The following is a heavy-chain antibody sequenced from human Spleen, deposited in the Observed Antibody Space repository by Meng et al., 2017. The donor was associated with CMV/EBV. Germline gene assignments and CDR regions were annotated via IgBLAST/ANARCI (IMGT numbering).Heavy chain of an antibody. CDR1: SDTLTGSY. Sequence: ASVKVSCKASSDTLTGSYLHWVRQAPGQGLEWMGWIKYNTGDTKYAEKFQGRVTMTRDTSITTTYMELSSLRSDDTAVYYCAAVPYYYGSGGLAFDPWGQGTLVTVSS. CDR3: AAVPYYYGSGGLAFDP. J-gene: IGHJ5*02. V-gene: IGHV1-2*02. D-gene: IGHD3-10*01. CDR2: IKYNTGDT.